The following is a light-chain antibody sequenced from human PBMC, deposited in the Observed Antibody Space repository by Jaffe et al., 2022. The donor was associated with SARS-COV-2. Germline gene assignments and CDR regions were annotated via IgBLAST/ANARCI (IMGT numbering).Light chain of an antibody. CDR3: QSADSSGTYVV. CDR2: KDT. CDR1: ALPKQY. Sequence: SYEVTQPPSVSVSPGQTARITCSGDALPKQYAYWYQQKAGQAPVLVIYKDTERPSGIPERFSGSSSGTTVTLTISGVQAEDEADYYCQSADSSGTYVVFGGGTKVTVL. V-gene: IGLV3-25*02. J-gene: IGLJ2*01.